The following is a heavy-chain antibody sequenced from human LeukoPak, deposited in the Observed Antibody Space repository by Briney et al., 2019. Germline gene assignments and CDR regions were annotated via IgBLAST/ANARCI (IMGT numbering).Heavy chain of an antibody. Sequence: GGSLRLSCAASGFTFSDYYMTWVRQAPGKGLEWLSYITNRGDTVFYADSVKGRFTISRDNSKNTLYLQVNSLRAEDTAVYYCAKGGKWDVTPFDYWGQGTLVTVSS. CDR1: GFTFSDYY. CDR2: ITNRGDTV. CDR3: AKGGKWDVTPFDY. J-gene: IGHJ4*02. V-gene: IGHV3-11*01. D-gene: IGHD1-26*01.